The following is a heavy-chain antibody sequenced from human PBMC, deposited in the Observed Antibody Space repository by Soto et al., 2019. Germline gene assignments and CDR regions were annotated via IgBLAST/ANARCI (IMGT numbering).Heavy chain of an antibody. CDR3: AKGFWLTPRCLDP. J-gene: IGHJ5*02. Sequence: LRLSCAASGFTFSNYAMSWVRQAPGKGLEWVSAIGGGGVPTYHADSVKGRFTISRDNSKNTLYLQMNSLRAEDTAVYYCAKGFWLTPRCLDPWVLGTPATVSS. CDR2: IGGGGVPT. V-gene: IGHV3-23*01. D-gene: IGHD3-9*01. CDR1: GFTFSNYA.